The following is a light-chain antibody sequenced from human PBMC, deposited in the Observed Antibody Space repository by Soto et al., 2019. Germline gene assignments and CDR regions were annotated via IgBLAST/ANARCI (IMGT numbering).Light chain of an antibody. J-gene: IGKJ1*01. CDR2: DAS. Sequence: EIVLTQSPGTLSLSPGERATLSCRASQIVSSNYIAWYQHKPGQAPGLLMYDASSRATGIPDRFSGSGSGTDFTLTISRLEPEDFAVYYCQQYGSSPGTFGQGTKVEVK. CDR3: QQYGSSPGT. CDR1: QIVSSNY. V-gene: IGKV3-20*01.